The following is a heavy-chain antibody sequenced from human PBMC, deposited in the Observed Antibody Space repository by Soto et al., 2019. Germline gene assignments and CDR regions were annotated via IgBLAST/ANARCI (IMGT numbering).Heavy chain of an antibody. D-gene: IGHD2-2*01. CDR1: GYTFTSYG. V-gene: IGHV1-18*01. CDR2: ISAYNGNT. CDR3: ARDRHCSSTSCYGWWFDP. J-gene: IGHJ5*02. Sequence: ASVKVSCKASGYTFTSYGISWVRQAPGQGLEWMGWISAYNGNTSYAQKLQGRVTMTTDTSTSTAYMELRSLRSDDTAMYYCARDRHCSSTSCYGWWFDPWGQGTLVTVSS.